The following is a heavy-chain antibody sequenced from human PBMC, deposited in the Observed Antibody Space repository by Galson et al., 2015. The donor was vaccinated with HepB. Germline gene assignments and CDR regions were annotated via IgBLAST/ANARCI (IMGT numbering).Heavy chain of an antibody. D-gene: IGHD6-19*01. Sequence: SLRLSCAASGFTLSSYAIHWVRQAPGKGLEWVTVISYDGRNQNYADSVMGRFTISRDNSKDTMYLQMSSLRADDTAGYYCARDSGYVSGWYAGRGGFDYWGQGTLVTVSS. CDR1: GFTLSSYA. J-gene: IGHJ4*02. CDR2: ISYDGRNQ. V-gene: IGHV3-30*03. CDR3: ARDSGYVSGWYAGRGGFDY.